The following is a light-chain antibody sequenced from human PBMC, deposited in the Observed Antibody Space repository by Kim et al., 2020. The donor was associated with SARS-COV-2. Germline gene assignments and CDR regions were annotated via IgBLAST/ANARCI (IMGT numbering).Light chain of an antibody. J-gene: IGLJ2*01. CDR2: DNN. V-gene: IGLV1-51*01. Sequence: QSVFTQPPSVSAAPGQKVTISCSGRTSNIGSDSVSWYQQLPGTAPKLLIFDNNKRPSGIPDRFSGSKSGTSATLAITGLQSGDEANYYCGTWDTSLNVGVFGGGTQLTVL. CDR1: TSNIGSDS. CDR3: GTWDTSLNVGV.